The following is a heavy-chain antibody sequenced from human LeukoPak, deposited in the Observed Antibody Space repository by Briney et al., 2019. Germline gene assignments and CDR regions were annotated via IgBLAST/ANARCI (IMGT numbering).Heavy chain of an antibody. V-gene: IGHV3-11*04. CDR3: ATGKDPVNLGFDY. CDR2: ISSSGSTI. J-gene: IGHJ4*02. D-gene: IGHD7-27*01. Sequence: GGSLRLSCAASGFTFSDYYMSWIRQAPGKGLEWVSYISSSGSTIYYADSVKGRFTISRDNSKNTLYLQMNSLGAEDTAVYYCATGKDPVNLGFDYWGQGTLVTVSS. CDR1: GFTFSDYY.